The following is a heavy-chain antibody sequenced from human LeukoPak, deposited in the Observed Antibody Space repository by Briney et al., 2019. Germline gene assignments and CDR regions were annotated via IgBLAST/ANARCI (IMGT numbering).Heavy chain of an antibody. CDR3: AADSSGYYYGPY. CDR1: GDSLSSTSYY. J-gene: IGHJ4*02. V-gene: IGHV4-39*01. D-gene: IGHD3-22*01. Sequence: SETLSLTCTVSGDSLSSTSYYWGWIRQPPGKGLEWIGSIYYSGNTYYSPSLKSRVTISVDTSKNQFSLKLSSVTAADTAVYYCAADSSGYYYGPYWGQGTLVTVSS. CDR2: IYYSGNT.